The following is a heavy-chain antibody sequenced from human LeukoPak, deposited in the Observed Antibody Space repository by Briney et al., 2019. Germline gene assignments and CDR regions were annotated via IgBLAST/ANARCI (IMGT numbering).Heavy chain of an antibody. V-gene: IGHV3-21*04. J-gene: IGHJ4*02. Sequence: GGSLRLSCAASGFTFSSYSMNWVRQAPGKGLEWVSSISSSSSYIYYADSVKGRFTTSRDNSKNSLYLQMNSLRTEDTALYYCAKDIHGIDFDYWGQGTLVTVSS. CDR2: ISSSSSYI. CDR3: AKDIHGIDFDY. CDR1: GFTFSSYS. D-gene: IGHD1-26*01.